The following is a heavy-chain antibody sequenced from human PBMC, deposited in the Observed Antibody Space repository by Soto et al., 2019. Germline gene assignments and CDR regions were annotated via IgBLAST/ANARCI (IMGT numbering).Heavy chain of an antibody. V-gene: IGHV4-31*11. CDR3: ARDRGSDAMVV. CDR1: GYSISSRCDY. CDR2: IYNSGYT. J-gene: IGHJ6*02. Sequence: SATLSLTCAVSGYSISSRCDYWGWVRQHPGKGLEWIGCIYNSGYTYYNPSLKSRLTISMDTSKNQFSLKLSSVTAADTAVYYCARDRGSDAMVVWGQGTTVTVS.